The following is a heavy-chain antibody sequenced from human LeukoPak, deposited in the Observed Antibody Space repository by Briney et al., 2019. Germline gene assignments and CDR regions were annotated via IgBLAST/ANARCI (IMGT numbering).Heavy chain of an antibody. V-gene: IGHV3-23*01. CDR1: GFTFSSYA. J-gene: IGHJ3*02. CDR2: ISGSGGST. D-gene: IGHD4-17*01. CDR3: AKDSPYGDYVLVISDI. Sequence: GGSLRLSCAASGFTFSSYAMSWVRQAPGKGLEWVSAISGSGGSTYYADSVKGRFTISRDNSKNTLYLQMNSLRAEDTAVYYCAKDSPYGDYVLVISDIWGQGTMVTVSS.